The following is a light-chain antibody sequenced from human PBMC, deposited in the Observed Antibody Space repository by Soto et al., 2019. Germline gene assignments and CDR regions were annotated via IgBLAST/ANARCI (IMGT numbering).Light chain of an antibody. CDR3: QQDGSSPSWT. CDR2: GAS. J-gene: IGKJ1*01. V-gene: IGKV3-20*01. CDR1: QSVSSSS. Sequence: EIVLTQSPGTLSLSPGERATLSCRASQSVSSSSLAWYQQKPGQAPRLLIYGASSRATGIPDRFSGSGSGTDFPLTISRLAPEECAVYYCQQDGSSPSWTFGQWTKWAI.